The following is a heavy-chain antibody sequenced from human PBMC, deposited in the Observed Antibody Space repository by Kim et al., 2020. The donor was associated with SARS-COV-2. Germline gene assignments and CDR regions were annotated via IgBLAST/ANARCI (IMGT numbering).Heavy chain of an antibody. V-gene: IGHV3-7*01. Sequence: GGSLRLSCTASGFTFSNFWLSWVRQAPGKGLEWVANIKGDGGLKYYVDSVKGRFTISRDNAKNSLFLQMNSLRADDTAIYYCATLGRSNSYSSWGQGTL. D-gene: IGHD6-13*01. J-gene: IGHJ5*02. CDR2: IKGDGGLK. CDR1: GFTFSNFW. CDR3: ATLGRSNSYSS.